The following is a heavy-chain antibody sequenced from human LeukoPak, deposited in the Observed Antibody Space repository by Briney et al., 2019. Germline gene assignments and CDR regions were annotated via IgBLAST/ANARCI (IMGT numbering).Heavy chain of an antibody. D-gene: IGHD3-10*01. CDR1: GFTFSSYA. CDR2: IYSGGST. Sequence: GGSLRLSCAASGFTFSSYAMSWVRKAPGKGLEWVSVIYSGGSTYYADSVKGRFTISRDNSKNTLYLQMNSLRAEDTAVYYCAREGYYYGSGSTPNYYYYMDVWGKGTTVTISS. J-gene: IGHJ6*03. V-gene: IGHV3-66*01. CDR3: AREGYYYGSGSTPNYYYYMDV.